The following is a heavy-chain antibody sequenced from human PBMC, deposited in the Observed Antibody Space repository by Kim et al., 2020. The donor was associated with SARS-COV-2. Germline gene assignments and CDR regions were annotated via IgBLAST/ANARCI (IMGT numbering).Heavy chain of an antibody. CDR1: GFTFSSYG. D-gene: IGHD3-10*01. J-gene: IGHJ5*02. V-gene: IGHV3-7*01. CDR2: IKQDGSAK. Sequence: GGSLRLSCAASGFTFSSYGMNWVRQAPGKGLEWVANIKQDGSAKNYVDSVKGRFTISRDNAKDSLYLQMNSLRDEDTAEYYCVGGITYDISWGQGTLVTVSS. CDR3: VGGITYDIS.